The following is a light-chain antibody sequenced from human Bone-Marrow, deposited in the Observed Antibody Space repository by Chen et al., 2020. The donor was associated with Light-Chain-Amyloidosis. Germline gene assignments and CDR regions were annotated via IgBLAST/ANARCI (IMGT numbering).Light chain of an antibody. CDR3: AAWDGGRSGYV. Sequence: QSVLTQPPSASGTPGQRVTISCSGASSNIGINTVYWYQHFQGAAPNLLIHRNNQRPSGAPALFSASESANSAFRAISGLRSESEAAYYCAAWDGGRSGYVFGTGTKLIVL. CDR1: SSNIGINT. V-gene: IGLV1-47*01. J-gene: IGLJ1*01. CDR2: RNN.